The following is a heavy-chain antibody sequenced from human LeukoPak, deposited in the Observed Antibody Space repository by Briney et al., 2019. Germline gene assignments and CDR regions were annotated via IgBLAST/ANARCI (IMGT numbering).Heavy chain of an antibody. CDR1: GFTFSSYA. CDR3: AKALDTYYDFWSGYSYGMDV. J-gene: IGHJ6*02. CDR2: ISGSGGST. D-gene: IGHD3-3*01. V-gene: IGHV3-23*01. Sequence: GSLRLSCAASGFTFSSYAMSWVRPAPGKGLEWVSAISGSGGSTYYADSVKGRFTISRDNSKNTLYLQMNSLRAEDTAVYYCAKALDTYYDFWSGYSYGMDVWGQGTTVTVSS.